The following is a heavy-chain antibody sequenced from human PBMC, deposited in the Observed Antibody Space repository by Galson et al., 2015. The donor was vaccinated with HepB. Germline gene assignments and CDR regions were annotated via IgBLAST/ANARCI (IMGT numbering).Heavy chain of an antibody. CDR2: ISHSGST. Sequence: LRLSCAASGFTFDDYAMHWIRLPPGKGLEWIGEISHSGSTNYNPSLKSRVTISVDTSKNQFSVKLTSVTAADTAVYYCVRGRWDLRFEKWGQGTPVTVSS. D-gene: IGHD1-26*01. CDR1: GFTFDDYA. V-gene: IGHV4-34*01. CDR3: VRGRWDLRFEK. J-gene: IGHJ4*02.